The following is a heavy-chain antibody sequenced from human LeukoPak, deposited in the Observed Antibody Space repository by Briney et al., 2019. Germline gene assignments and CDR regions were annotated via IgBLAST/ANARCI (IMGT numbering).Heavy chain of an antibody. CDR2: FDPEDGKA. CDR1: GHILSELS. CDR3: TTAMGDGSGWLDP. J-gene: IGHJ5*02. Sequence: ASVKVSCKVSGHILSELSVHWVRQAPGKGLEWMGGFDPEDGKAVFAQTFQDRLIMTEDTSTDTSYMELSSLRSDDTAVYYCTTAMGDGSGWLDPRGQGTLVTVSS. D-gene: IGHD3-10*01. V-gene: IGHV1-24*01.